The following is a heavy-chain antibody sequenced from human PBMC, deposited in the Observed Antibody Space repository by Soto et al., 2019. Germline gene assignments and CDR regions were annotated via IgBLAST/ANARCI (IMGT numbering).Heavy chain of an antibody. CDR3: ATSYYCSGSARGY. Sequence: QVQLVQSGAEVKKPGASVKVSCKASGYTFTSYDINWVRQATGQGLEWMGWMNPNSGTTGYAQKFQGRVTMTRNTSISTAYMELSSLSSEDTAVYYCATSYYCSGSARGYWGQGTLVTVSS. V-gene: IGHV1-8*01. CDR2: MNPNSGTT. J-gene: IGHJ4*02. D-gene: IGHD3-10*01. CDR1: GYTFTSYD.